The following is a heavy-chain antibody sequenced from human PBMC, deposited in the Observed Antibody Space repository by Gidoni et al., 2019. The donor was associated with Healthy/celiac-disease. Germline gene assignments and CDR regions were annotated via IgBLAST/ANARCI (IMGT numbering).Heavy chain of an antibody. Sequence: LQLQESCPGLVKPSETLSLTCTVSGGSFSSSSYYWGWIRQPPGKGLEWIGSIYYSGSTYYNPSLKSRVTISVDTAKNQFSLKLSSVTAADTAVYYCARQLRSHNDAFDIWGQGTMVTVSS. J-gene: IGHJ3*02. CDR2: IYYSGST. V-gene: IGHV4-39*01. CDR3: ARQLRSHNDAFDI. D-gene: IGHD4-17*01. CDR1: GGSFSSSSYY.